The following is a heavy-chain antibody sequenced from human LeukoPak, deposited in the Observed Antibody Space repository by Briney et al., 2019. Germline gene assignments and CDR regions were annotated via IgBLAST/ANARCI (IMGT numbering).Heavy chain of an antibody. J-gene: IGHJ4*02. CDR2: IKQDGSEK. D-gene: IGHD6-25*01. V-gene: IGHV3-7*01. CDR1: EFTFFTYW. CDR3: ARKTAADEVYFDY. Sequence: GGSLRLSCAASEFTFFTYWMSWVRQAPGKGLEWVANIKQDGSEKYYVDSVKGRFTISRDNAKNSLYLQMNSLRAEDTAIYYCARKTAADEVYFDYWGQGTLVTASS.